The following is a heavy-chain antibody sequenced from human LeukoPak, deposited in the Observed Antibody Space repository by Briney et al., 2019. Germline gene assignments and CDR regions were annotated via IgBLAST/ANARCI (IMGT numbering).Heavy chain of an antibody. CDR3: ARLDFWSGYYSNYYGMDV. CDR1: GGSISSYY. V-gene: IGHV4-59*08. J-gene: IGHJ6*02. CDR2: IYYSGST. Sequence: PSETLSLTCTVSGGSISSYYWSWIRQPPGKGLEWIGYIYYSGSTNYSPSLKSRVTISVDTSKNQFSLKLCSVTAADTAVYYCARLDFWSGYYSNYYGMDVWGQGTTVTVSS. D-gene: IGHD3-3*01.